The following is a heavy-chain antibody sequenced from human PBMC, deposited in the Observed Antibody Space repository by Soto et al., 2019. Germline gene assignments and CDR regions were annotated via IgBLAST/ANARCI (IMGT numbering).Heavy chain of an antibody. Sequence: QVQLVESGGGVVQPGRSLRLSCAASGFTFSSYAMHWVRQAPGKGLEWVAVISYDGSNKYYADSVKGRFTISRDNSKKTLYLQMNSLRAEDTAVYYCAREPGIAVASGYWGQGTLVTVSS. V-gene: IGHV3-30-3*01. CDR2: ISYDGSNK. CDR1: GFTFSSYA. J-gene: IGHJ4*02. D-gene: IGHD6-19*01. CDR3: AREPGIAVASGY.